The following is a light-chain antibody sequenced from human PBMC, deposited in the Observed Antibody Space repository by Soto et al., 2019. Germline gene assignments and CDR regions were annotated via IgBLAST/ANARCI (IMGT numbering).Light chain of an antibody. CDR3: QQYNNWPPGT. CDR2: GAS. J-gene: IGKJ1*01. CDR1: QSVNSN. V-gene: IGKV3-15*01. Sequence: EIILTQSPATLSVSPGERATLSCRASQSVNSNLAWYQQKPGQAPRLLIYGASTRANGIPARFSGIWSGTDFTLTISSLQSEDFVIYYCQQYNNWPPGTFGQGTKVEIK.